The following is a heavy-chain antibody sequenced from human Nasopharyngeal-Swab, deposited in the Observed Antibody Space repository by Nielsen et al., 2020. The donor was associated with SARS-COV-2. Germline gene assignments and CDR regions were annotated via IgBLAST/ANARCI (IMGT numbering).Heavy chain of an antibody. Sequence: SETLSLTCSVSGDSISSSSYYWGWIRQPPGKGLEWIGSIYYSGSTYYNPSLKSRVTISIDTSKNHFSLKLSSVTAADTAVYYCAREGRGIAAPGLNYWGQGTLVTVSS. V-gene: IGHV4-39*07. CDR2: IYYSGST. CDR3: AREGRGIAAPGLNY. D-gene: IGHD6-13*01. CDR1: GDSISSSSYY. J-gene: IGHJ4*02.